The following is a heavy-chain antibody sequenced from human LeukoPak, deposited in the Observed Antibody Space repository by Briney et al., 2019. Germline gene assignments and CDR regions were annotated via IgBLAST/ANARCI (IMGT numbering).Heavy chain of an antibody. Sequence: SETLSLTCTVSGGSVSSGSYYWSWIRQPPGKGLEWVGYIYYSGSTNYNPSLKSRVTISVDTSKNQFSLKLSSVTAADTAVYYCARLMVRGVISYPVDYWGQGTLVTVSS. V-gene: IGHV4-61*01. CDR2: IYYSGST. CDR1: GGSVSSGSYY. CDR3: ARLMVRGVISYPVDY. J-gene: IGHJ4*02. D-gene: IGHD3-10*01.